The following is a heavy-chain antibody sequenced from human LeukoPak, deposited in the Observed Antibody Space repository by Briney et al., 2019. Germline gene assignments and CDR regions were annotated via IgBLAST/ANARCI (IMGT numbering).Heavy chain of an antibody. CDR3: ASQWLDYYYGMDV. D-gene: IGHD6-19*01. CDR2: IKQDGSEK. J-gene: IGHJ6*02. V-gene: IGHV3-7*01. CDR1: GFTINSYW. Sequence: GGFLRLSCVASGFTINSYWMNWVRQAPGKGLEWVANIKQDGSEKKYVDSVKGRFTISRDNAKNSLYLQMNSLRAEDTAVYYCASQWLDYYYGMDVWGQGTTVTVSS.